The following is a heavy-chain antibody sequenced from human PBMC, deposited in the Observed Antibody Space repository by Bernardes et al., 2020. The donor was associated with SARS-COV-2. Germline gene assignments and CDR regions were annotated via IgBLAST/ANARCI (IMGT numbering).Heavy chain of an antibody. Sequence: GGSLRLSCAASGFTFSTYWMSWVRQAPGKGLEWVANIKQDGREKYYVDSVKGRCTISRDNAKNSLYLQMSSLTAEDTAVYYCARDHYGGYDYWGQGTLVTVSS. CDR3: ARDHYGGYDY. J-gene: IGHJ4*02. CDR1: GFTFSTYW. V-gene: IGHV3-7*04. D-gene: IGHD5-12*01. CDR2: IKQDGREK.